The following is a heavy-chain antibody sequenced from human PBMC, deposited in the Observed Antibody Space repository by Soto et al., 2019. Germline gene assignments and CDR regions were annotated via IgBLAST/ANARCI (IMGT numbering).Heavy chain of an antibody. J-gene: IGHJ6*02. Sequence: GESLKISCKGSGYSFTSYWISWVRQMPGQGLEWMGRIDPSDSYTNYSPSFQGHVTISADKSISTAYLQWSSLKASDTAMYYCARRQKVIVVVPAAMRYYYYGMDVWGQGTTVTVSS. CDR3: ARRQKVIVVVPAAMRYYYYGMDV. V-gene: IGHV5-10-1*01. CDR2: IDPSDSYT. D-gene: IGHD2-2*01. CDR1: GYSFTSYW.